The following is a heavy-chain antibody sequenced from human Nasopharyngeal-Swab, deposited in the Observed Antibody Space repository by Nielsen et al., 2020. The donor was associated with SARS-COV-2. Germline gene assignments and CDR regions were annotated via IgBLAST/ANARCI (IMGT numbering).Heavy chain of an antibody. V-gene: IGHV5-51*01. D-gene: IGHD6-19*01. CDR3: ARLDHSSGLDY. Sequence: GGSLRLSCKGSGYSFTSYWIGWVRQMPGKGLEWMGIIYPGDSDTRYSPSFQGQVTISADKSISTAYLRWSSLKASDTAMYYCARLDHSSGLDYWGQGTLVTVSS. J-gene: IGHJ4*02. CDR2: IYPGDSDT. CDR1: GYSFTSYW.